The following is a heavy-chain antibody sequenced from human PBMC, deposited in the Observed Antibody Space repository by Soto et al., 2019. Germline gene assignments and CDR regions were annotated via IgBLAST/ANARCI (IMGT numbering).Heavy chain of an antibody. CDR3: ARDGGVVSYYYGMDV. V-gene: IGHV3-30-3*01. Sequence: GCLRPSCASSGFPFSSYAMHGVRQAPGEGLEWVSVISYDGSNKYYADTVKGRFNISRDNSKNTLYLQMNSVRAEDTAVYYCARDGGVVSYYYGMDVWGQGTTVTVSS. CDR1: GFPFSSYA. CDR2: ISYDGSNK. J-gene: IGHJ6*02. D-gene: IGHD3-22*01.